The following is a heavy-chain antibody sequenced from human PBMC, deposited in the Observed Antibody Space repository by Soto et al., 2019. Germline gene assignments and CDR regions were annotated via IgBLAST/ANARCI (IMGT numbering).Heavy chain of an antibody. V-gene: IGHV4-31*01. Sequence: QVQLQESGPGRVKPSQTLSLTCTVSGASISSGGYYWSWIRQHPGKGLEWIGYIYYSGRTYYNPSLKSQITISVDTSKNQFSLELSSVTAADTAVYYCARGVDGSGSYYVDIWGQGTMVTVSS. CDR2: IYYSGRT. CDR3: ARGVDGSGSYYVDI. CDR1: GASISSGGYY. J-gene: IGHJ3*02. D-gene: IGHD3-10*01.